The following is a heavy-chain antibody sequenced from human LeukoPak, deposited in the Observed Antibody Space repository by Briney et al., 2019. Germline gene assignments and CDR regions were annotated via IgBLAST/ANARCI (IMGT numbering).Heavy chain of an antibody. V-gene: IGHV3-21*01. J-gene: IGHJ4*02. CDR1: GFTFSSYS. D-gene: IGHD6-19*01. Sequence: GGSLRLSCAASGFTFSSYSMNWVRQALGKGLEWVSSISSSSSYIYYADSVKGRFTISRDNAKNSLYLQMNSLRAEDTAVYYCAGMFSGWYRRLDYWGQGTLVTVSS. CDR3: AGMFSGWYRRLDY. CDR2: ISSSSSYI.